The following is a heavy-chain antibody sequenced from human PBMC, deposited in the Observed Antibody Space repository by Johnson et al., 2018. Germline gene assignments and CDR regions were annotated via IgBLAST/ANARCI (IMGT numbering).Heavy chain of an antibody. CDR3: ARDHGRATLFGVEPTYYMDV. CDR1: DGSISSYY. J-gene: IGHJ6*03. V-gene: IGHV4-59*01. CDR2: INYRGST. D-gene: IGHD3-3*01. Sequence: QVQLQESGPGLVKPSETLSLTCTVSDGSISSYYWTWIRQPPGKGLEWIGNINYRGSTNHHPSLQSRVTISVDTPMNQFSLKVRSVTAADTAVYYCARDHGRATLFGVEPTYYMDVWGKGTTVTVSS.